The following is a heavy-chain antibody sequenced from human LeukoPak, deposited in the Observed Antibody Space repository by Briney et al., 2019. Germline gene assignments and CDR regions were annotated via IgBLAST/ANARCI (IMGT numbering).Heavy chain of an antibody. Sequence: PGGSLRLSCAASGFTFSSYAMHWVRQAPGKGLEWVAVISYDGSNKYYADSVKGRFTISRDNSKNTLYLQMNSLRAEDTAVYYCARLSSTSYYFDYWGQGTLVTVSS. CDR1: GFTFSSYA. CDR3: ARLSSTSYYFDY. J-gene: IGHJ4*02. V-gene: IGHV3-30-3*01. D-gene: IGHD2-2*01. CDR2: ISYDGSNK.